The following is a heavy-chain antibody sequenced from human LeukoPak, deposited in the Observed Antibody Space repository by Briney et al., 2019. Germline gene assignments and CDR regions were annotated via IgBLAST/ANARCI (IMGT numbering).Heavy chain of an antibody. Sequence: SETLSLTCTVSGDSINTYYWSWIRQPPGKGLEWIGYIYYLGSTNYNPSLKSRVTMSVDTSNNQFSLSLSSVTAADTAMYFCARTYYYAAGRYFLDVWGKGNTVTVSS. D-gene: IGHD3-10*01. CDR1: GDSINTYY. J-gene: IGHJ6*03. CDR3: ARTYYYAAGRYFLDV. CDR2: IYYLGST. V-gene: IGHV4-59*08.